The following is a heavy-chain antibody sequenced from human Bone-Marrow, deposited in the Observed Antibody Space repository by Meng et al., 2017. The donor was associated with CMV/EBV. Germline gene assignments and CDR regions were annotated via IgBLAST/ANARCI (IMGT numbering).Heavy chain of an antibody. J-gene: IGHJ6*01. CDR3: ARVHIAAAGYYYNGMDV. D-gene: IGHD6-13*01. CDR1: GYTFTGYY. CDR2: INPKSGGT. V-gene: IGHV1-2*02. Sequence: ASVKVSCKASGYTFTGYYMHWVRQAPGQGLEWMGWINPKSGGTNYAQKFQGRVTMTRDTSSSTAHMELSRLTSDDTAVYYCARVHIAAAGYYYNGMDVWGQGTTVTGSS.